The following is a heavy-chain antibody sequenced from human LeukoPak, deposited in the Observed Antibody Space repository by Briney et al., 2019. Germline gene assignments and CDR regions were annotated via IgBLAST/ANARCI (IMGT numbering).Heavy chain of an antibody. J-gene: IGHJ4*02. V-gene: IGHV1-69*05. D-gene: IGHD6-13*01. CDR1: GGTFSSYA. CDR3: ATRVAAAGTIGFKYYFDY. CDR2: VIPIFGTA. Sequence: SVKVSCKASGGTFSSYAISWVRQAPGQGLEWMGRVIPIFGTANYARKFQGRVTITTDESTSTAYMELSSLRSEDTAVYYCATRVAAAGTIGFKYYFDYWGQGTLVTVSS.